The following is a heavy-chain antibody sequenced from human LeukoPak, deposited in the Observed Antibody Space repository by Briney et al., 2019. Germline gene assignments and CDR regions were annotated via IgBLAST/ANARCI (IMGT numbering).Heavy chain of an antibody. CDR3: AKKIAVAGTD. J-gene: IGHJ4*02. V-gene: IGHV3-23*01. D-gene: IGHD6-19*01. CDR2: ISGSGGST. CDR1: GFIFDDYG. Sequence: GGSLRLSCAASGFIFDDYGMSWVRQAPGKGLEWVSAISGSGGSTYYADSVKGRFTISRDNSKNTLYLQMNSLRAEDTAVYYCAKKIAVAGTDWGQGTLVTVSS.